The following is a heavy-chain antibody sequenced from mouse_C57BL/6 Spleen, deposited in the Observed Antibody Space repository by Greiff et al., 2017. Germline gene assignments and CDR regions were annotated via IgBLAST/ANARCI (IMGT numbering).Heavy chain of an antibody. J-gene: IGHJ3*01. CDR3: ARDTTGPFAY. CDR1: GYAFSSSW. D-gene: IGHD1-1*01. Sequence: QVQLQQSGPELVKPGASVKISCKASGYAFSSSWMNWVKQRPGKGLEWIGRIYPGDGDTNYNGKFKGKATLTADKSSSTAYMQLSSLTSEDSAVYFCARDTTGPFAYWGQGTLVTVSA. V-gene: IGHV1-82*01. CDR2: IYPGDGDT.